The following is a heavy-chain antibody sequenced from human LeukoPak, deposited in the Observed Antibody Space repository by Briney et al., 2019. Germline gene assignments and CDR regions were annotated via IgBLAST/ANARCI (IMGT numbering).Heavy chain of an antibody. CDR2: IWAAGNDD. V-gene: IGHV3-33*01. Sequence: GGSLRLSCGASGFSFSLYGMHWVRQAPGKGLEWVAFIWAAGNDDFYADSVKGRFTISRDNSKNMVYLQMNSLRAEDTALYYCAGDPPNSGYASQVWGHGTVVTVSS. CDR1: GFSFSLYG. CDR3: AGDPPNSGYASQV. D-gene: IGHD3-22*01. J-gene: IGHJ3*01.